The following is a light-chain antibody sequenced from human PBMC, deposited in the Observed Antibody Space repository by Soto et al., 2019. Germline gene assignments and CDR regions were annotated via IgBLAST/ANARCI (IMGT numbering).Light chain of an antibody. CDR3: QQRSNWPTTT. CDR1: QSVSSY. Sequence: EIVLTQSPATLSLSPGERATLSCRASQSVSSYLAWYQQKPGQAPRLLIYDASNRATGIPARFSGSGCGTDFDLTISSLEPEDFAVYFCQQRSNWPTTTFGGGTKVEIK. V-gene: IGKV3-11*01. CDR2: DAS. J-gene: IGKJ4*01.